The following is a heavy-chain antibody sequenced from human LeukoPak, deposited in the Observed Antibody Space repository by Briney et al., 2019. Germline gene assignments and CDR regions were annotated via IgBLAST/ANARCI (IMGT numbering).Heavy chain of an antibody. CDR2: IIPIFGTA. CDR1: GGTFSSYA. V-gene: IGHV1-69*05. D-gene: IGHD6-19*01. Sequence: GASVKVSCKASGGTFSSYAISWVRQAPGQGLEWMGGIIPIFGTANYAQKFQGRVTITRDISASTAYMELSSLRSEDTAVYYCARDLIAVAGPWGQGTLVTVSS. J-gene: IGHJ5*02. CDR3: ARDLIAVAGP.